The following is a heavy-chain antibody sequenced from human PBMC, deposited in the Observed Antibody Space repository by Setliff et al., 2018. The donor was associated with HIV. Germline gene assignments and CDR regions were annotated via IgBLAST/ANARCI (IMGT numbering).Heavy chain of an antibody. J-gene: IGHJ4*02. Sequence: SETLSLTCAVYGGSFSEYYWSWTRQSPGKGLEWIGEINHSGSTHYNPPLKSRATISVDTSKNHFSLRLSSVTAADTAVYYCARGEFYCGTDCYWSSFDYWGQGILVTVSS. CDR1: GGSFSEYY. CDR3: ARGEFYCGTDCYWSSFDY. V-gene: IGHV4-34*01. D-gene: IGHD2-21*02. CDR2: INHSGST.